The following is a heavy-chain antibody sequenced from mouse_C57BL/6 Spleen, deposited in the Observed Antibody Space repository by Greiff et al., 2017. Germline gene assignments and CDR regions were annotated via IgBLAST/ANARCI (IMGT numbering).Heavy chain of an antibody. CDR2: IWSGGST. V-gene: IGHV2-2*01. Sequence: VQLQESGPGLVQPSQSLSITCTVSGFSLTSYGVHWVRQSPGKGLEWLGVIWSGGSTDYNAAFISRLSISKDNSKSQVFFKMNSLQADDKAIYYCARSGDYDDYYAMDYWGQGTSVTVSS. CDR1: GFSLTSYG. CDR3: ARSGDYDDYYAMDY. J-gene: IGHJ4*01. D-gene: IGHD2-4*01.